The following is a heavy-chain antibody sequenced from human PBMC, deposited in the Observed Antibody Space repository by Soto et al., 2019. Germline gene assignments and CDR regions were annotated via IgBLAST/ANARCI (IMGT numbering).Heavy chain of an antibody. CDR1: GDSITSGGYS. J-gene: IGHJ5*02. V-gene: IGHV4-30-2*01. CDR3: AREMTAVTATGDWFDP. D-gene: IGHD4-17*01. CDR2: IYHSGTT. Sequence: PSATLSLTCTVSGDSITSGGYSWTWIRQPPGKGLEWIGYIYHSGTTNYNPSLKSRVTLSVDRSKNQFSLNMKSVTGAEMEVYYCAREMTAVTATGDWFDPWGQGILVTVS.